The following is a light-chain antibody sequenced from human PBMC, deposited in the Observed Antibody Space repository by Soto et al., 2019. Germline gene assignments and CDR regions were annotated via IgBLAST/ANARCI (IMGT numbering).Light chain of an antibody. V-gene: IGKV3-11*01. CDR2: DAS. CDR3: QQRSNWPIT. J-gene: IGKJ5*01. Sequence: IVLTQSPATLSLTPGESATLHCGASQSVSSYLAWYQQKPGQAPRLLIYDASNRATGIPARFSGSGSGTDFTLTISSLEPEDFAVYYCQQRSNWPITFGQGTGLEI. CDR1: QSVSSY.